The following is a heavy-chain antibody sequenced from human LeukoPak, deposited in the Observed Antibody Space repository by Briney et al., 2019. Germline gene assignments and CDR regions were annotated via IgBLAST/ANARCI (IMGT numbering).Heavy chain of an antibody. D-gene: IGHD3-3*01. V-gene: IGHV3-23*01. CDR3: AGEWFPDTHNWFDP. J-gene: IGHJ5*02. CDR1: GFTFSSFA. CDR2: ISGSGGST. Sequence: GGSLRLSCAASGFTFSSFAMSWVRQAPGKGLEWVSAISGSGGSTYYADSVKGRFTISRDNSKNTLYLQMNSLRAEDTAVYYCAGEWFPDTHNWFDPWGQGTLVTVSS.